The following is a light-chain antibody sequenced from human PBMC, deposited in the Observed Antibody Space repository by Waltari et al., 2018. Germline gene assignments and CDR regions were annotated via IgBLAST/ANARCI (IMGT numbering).Light chain of an antibody. CDR1: SSDVGAYDY. V-gene: IGLV2-11*01. CDR2: DVT. Sequence: QSALTQPRSVSGSPGQSVTISCTGTSSDVGAYDYVSRYQHHPGKAPKLMICDVTKRPSGVPDRFSGSKSGNTASLTISGLQAEDEAYYYCCSYAGRYTHVVFGGGTKLTVL. CDR3: CSYAGRYTHVV. J-gene: IGLJ2*01.